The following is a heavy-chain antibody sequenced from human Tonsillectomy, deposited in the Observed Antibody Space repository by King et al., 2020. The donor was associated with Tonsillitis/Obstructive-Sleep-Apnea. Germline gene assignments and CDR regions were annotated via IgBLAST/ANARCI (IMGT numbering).Heavy chain of an antibody. J-gene: IGHJ4*02. D-gene: IGHD6-19*01. CDR1: GYTFSAFTGYY. CDR3: ASNSAGYTSGWPVD. V-gene: IGHV1-2*02. CDR2: INPNSGGT. Sequence: VQLVESGAEVKKPGASVKVSCKASGYTFSAFTGYYMHWVRQAPGQGLEWMGWINPNSGGTNYAQKFQGRVTVTSDTSISTAYMEVSWLTSDDTAVYYCASNSAGYTSGWPVDWGQGTLVTVSS.